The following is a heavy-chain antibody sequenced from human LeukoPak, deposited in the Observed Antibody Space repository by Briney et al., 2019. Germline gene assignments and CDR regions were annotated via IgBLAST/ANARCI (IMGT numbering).Heavy chain of an antibody. J-gene: IGHJ4*02. CDR3: ARNYDILTGYYFDY. V-gene: IGHV3-30-3*01. Sequence: PGRALRLSCAASGFTFSNYAMHWVRQAPGKGLEWVAMISYDESNQYYVDSVKGRFTISRDNAKNSLYLQMNSLRAEDTALYYCARNYDILTGYYFDYWGQGTLVTVSS. D-gene: IGHD3-9*01. CDR1: GFTFSNYA. CDR2: ISYDESNQ.